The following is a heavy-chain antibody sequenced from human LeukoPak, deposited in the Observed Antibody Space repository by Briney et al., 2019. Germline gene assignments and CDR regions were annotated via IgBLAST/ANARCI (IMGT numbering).Heavy chain of an antibody. CDR3: ARARLHSPNWFDP. CDR2: ISYDGSNK. V-gene: IGHV3-30*04. Sequence: PGGSLRLSCAASGFTFSSYAMHWVRQAPGKGLEWVAVISYDGSNKYYADSVKGRFTISRDNSKNTLYLQMNSLRAEDTAVYYCARARLHSPNWFDPWGQGTLVTVSS. CDR1: GFTFSSYA. D-gene: IGHD1-26*01. J-gene: IGHJ5*02.